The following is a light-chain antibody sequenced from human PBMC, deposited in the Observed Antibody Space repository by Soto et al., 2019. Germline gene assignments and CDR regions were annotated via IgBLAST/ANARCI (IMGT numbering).Light chain of an antibody. Sequence: SALTQPASVSGSPGQSITISCTGTSSDVGGYKYVSWYQRHPGKAPKLMIYEVSNRPSGVSNRFSGSKSGNMASLTISGLQAEDEADYYCSSYTSSSPCVFGTGTKVTVL. CDR3: SSYTSSSPCV. CDR2: EVS. J-gene: IGLJ1*01. V-gene: IGLV2-14*01. CDR1: SSDVGGYKY.